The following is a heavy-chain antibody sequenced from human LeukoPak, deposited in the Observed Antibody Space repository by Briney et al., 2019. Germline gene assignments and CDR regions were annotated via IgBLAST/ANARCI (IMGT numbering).Heavy chain of an antibody. D-gene: IGHD3-22*01. Sequence: SETLSLTCTVSGGSISSSSYYWGWIRQPPGKGLEWIGSIYYSGSTYYNPSLKSRVTISVDTSKNQFSLKLSSVTAADTAVYYCAKSWNYYDSSGDDALDIWGQGTMVTVSS. CDR1: GGSISSSSYY. CDR3: AKSWNYYDSSGDDALDI. V-gene: IGHV4-39*07. J-gene: IGHJ3*02. CDR2: IYYSGST.